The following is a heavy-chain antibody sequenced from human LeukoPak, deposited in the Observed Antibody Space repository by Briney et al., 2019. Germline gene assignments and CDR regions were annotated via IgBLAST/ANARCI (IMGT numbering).Heavy chain of an antibody. J-gene: IGHJ5*02. CDR3: ARDRSHRTMTKEFDP. CDR1: GFTFSSYW. CDR2: IKKDGSEK. Sequence: GGSLRLSCAASGFTFSSYWMSWVRQAPGKGLEWVANIKKDGSEKYYVDSVKGRFTISRDNAKNSLYLQMNSLRAEDTAVYYCARDRSHRTMTKEFDPWGQGTLVTVSS. V-gene: IGHV3-7*01. D-gene: IGHD4-17*01.